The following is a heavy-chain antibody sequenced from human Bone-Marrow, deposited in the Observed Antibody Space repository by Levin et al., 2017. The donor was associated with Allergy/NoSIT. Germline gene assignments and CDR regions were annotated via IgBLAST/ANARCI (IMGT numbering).Heavy chain of an antibody. V-gene: IGHV1-18*01. CDR1: GYTFTSYG. CDR2: ISAYNGNT. J-gene: IGHJ4*02. D-gene: IGHD5-12*01. Sequence: GESLKISCKASGYTFTSYGISWVRQAPGQGLEWMGWISAYNGNTNYAQKLQGRVTMTTDTSTSTAYMELRSLRSDDTAVYYCARDPPSLYSGYDLDYWGQGTLVTVSS. CDR3: ARDPPSLYSGYDLDY.